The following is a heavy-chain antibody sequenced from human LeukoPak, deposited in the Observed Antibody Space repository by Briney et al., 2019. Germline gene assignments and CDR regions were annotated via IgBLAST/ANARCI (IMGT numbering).Heavy chain of an antibody. CDR1: GFTFTTYT. CDR2: ISSSSSAI. V-gene: IGHV3-48*01. CDR3: ARDHDYGDYHLDY. J-gene: IGHJ4*02. D-gene: IGHD4-17*01. Sequence: GGSLRLSCAASGFTFTTYTMNWVRQTPGKGLEWVSFISSSSSAIYYADSVKGRFTISRDNAKNSLFLQMNSLRAEDTAVYYCARDHDYGDYHLDYWGQGTLVTVSS.